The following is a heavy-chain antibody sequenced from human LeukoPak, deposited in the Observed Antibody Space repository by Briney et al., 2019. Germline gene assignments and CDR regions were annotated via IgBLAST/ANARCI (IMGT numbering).Heavy chain of an antibody. CDR2: IRDSGSST. D-gene: IGHD6-13*01. CDR1: GFSFSNYA. Sequence: GGSLRLSCAASGFSFSNYAMSWVCQAPGKGLEWVSGIRDSGSSTYYADSVKGRFTISRDNSKNTLYLQMNSLRAGDTAIYYCTKSAGMGAFDIWGQGTMVTVTS. CDR3: TKSAGMGAFDI. J-gene: IGHJ3*02. V-gene: IGHV3-23*01.